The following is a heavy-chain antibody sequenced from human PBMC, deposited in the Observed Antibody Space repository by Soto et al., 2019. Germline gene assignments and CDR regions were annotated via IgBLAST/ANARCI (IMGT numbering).Heavy chain of an antibody. Sequence: GESLKISCKGSGYSFTSYWIGWVRQMPGKGLEWMGIIYPGDSDTRYSPSFQGQVTISADKSISTAYLQWSSLKASDTAMYYCARSDDFQDPRQDPSYYYGMDVWGQGTTVTVSS. CDR1: GYSFTSYW. V-gene: IGHV5-51*01. D-gene: IGHD3-3*01. CDR2: IYPGDSDT. CDR3: ARSDDFQDPRQDPSYYYGMDV. J-gene: IGHJ6*02.